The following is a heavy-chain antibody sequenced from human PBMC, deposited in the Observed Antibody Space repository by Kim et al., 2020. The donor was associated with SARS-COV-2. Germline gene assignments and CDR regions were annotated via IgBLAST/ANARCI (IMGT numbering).Heavy chain of an antibody. J-gene: IGHJ5*02. V-gene: IGHV4-34*01. Sequence: SETLSLTCAVYGGSFSGYYWSWIRQPPGKGLEWIGEINHSGSTNYNPSLKSRVTISVDTSKNQFSLKLSSVTAADTAVYYCARGNGITMVRGVIRNWFDP. CDR3: ARGNGITMVRGVIRNWFDP. D-gene: IGHD3-10*01. CDR1: GGSFSGYY. CDR2: INHSGST.